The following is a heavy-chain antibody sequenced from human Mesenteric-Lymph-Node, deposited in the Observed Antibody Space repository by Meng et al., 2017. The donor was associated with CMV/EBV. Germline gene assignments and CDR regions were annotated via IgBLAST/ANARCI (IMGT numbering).Heavy chain of an antibody. CDR1: GFTFSSYS. Sequence: GGSLRLSCAASGFTFSSYSMNWVRQAPGKGLEWVSYISSSSSTIYYADSVKGRFTISRDNAKNSLYLQMNSLRAEDTAVYYCARERPSPYSGSELDYYYGMDVWGQGTTVTVSS. J-gene: IGHJ6*02. CDR3: ARERPSPYSGSELDYYYGMDV. CDR2: ISSSSSTI. D-gene: IGHD6-6*01. V-gene: IGHV3-48*04.